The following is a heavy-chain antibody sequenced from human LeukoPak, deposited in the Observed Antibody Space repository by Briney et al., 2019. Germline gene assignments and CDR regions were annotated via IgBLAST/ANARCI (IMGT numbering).Heavy chain of an antibody. CDR3: ARLPRKTVTTNY. CDR1: GYTFSGYY. D-gene: IGHD4-17*01. J-gene: IGHJ4*02. CDR2: INPNSGDT. V-gene: IGHV1-2*06. Sequence: ASVKVSCKASGYTFSGYYMHWVRQAPGQGLEWMGRINPNSGDTNYAQKFQGRVTMTRDTSISTAYMELSRLRSDDTAVYYCARLPRKTVTTNYWGQGTLVTVSS.